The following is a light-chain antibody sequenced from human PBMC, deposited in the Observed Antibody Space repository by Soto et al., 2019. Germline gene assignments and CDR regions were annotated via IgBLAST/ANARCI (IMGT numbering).Light chain of an antibody. J-gene: IGKJ4*01. Sequence: DIQMTQSPSSLSASVGDRVTITCQASQDISNYLNWYQQKPGKVPKLLIFGASNVETGVPSRFSGSGSGTDFTFTISSLQPEDIGTYYCQQYEDLPLTFGGGTRVEIK. CDR3: QQYEDLPLT. CDR1: QDISNY. V-gene: IGKV1-33*01. CDR2: GAS.